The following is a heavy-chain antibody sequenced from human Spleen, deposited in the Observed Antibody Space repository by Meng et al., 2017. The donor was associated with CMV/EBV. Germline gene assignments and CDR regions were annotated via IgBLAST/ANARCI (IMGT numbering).Heavy chain of an antibody. J-gene: IGHJ4*02. CDR2: IYYSGST. CDR1: GGSLDSSSDY. Sequence: SETLSLTCSVLGGSLDSSSDYWGWIRQPPGKGLEWIGSIYYSGSTYYNPSLKSRVTISVDTSKNQFSLKLSSVTAADTAVYYCARHRLFATTSDFDYWGQGTLVTVSS. D-gene: IGHD4-17*01. V-gene: IGHV4-39*01. CDR3: ARHRLFATTSDFDY.